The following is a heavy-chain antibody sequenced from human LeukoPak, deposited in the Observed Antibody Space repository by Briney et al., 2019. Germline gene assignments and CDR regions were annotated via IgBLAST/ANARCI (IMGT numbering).Heavy chain of an antibody. Sequence: SQTLSLTCAISGDSVSSNSAAWNWNRQSPSRGLEWLGRTYYRSKWYNDYEVSVKSRITINPDTSKNQFSLQLNSVTPEDTAVYYCAREDIAAVGPIAYWGQGTLVTVSS. V-gene: IGHV6-1*01. D-gene: IGHD6-13*01. J-gene: IGHJ4*02. CDR2: TYYRSKWYN. CDR3: AREDIAAVGPIAY. CDR1: GDSVSSNSAA.